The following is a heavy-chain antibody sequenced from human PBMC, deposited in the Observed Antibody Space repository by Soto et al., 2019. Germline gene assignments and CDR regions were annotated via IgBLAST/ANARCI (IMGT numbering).Heavy chain of an antibody. Sequence: GSLRLSCSASGFTFRRFTMNWVRQAPGKGLEWVSTISSNSAYIYYTDALRGRFTISGDNAKNSLHLQMNSLRAEDTAAYYCTRDASRDSSARGWFDPWGPGTLVTVSS. CDR3: TRDASRDSSARGWFDP. V-gene: IGHV3-21*01. CDR1: GFTFRRFT. J-gene: IGHJ5*02. D-gene: IGHD6-13*01. CDR2: ISSNSAYI.